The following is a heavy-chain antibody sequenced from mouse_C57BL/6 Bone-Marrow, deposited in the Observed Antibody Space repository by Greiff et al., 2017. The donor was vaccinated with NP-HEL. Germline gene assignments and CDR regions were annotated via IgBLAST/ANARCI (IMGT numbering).Heavy chain of an antibody. D-gene: IGHD2-4*01. J-gene: IGHJ3*01. CDR2: ISSGGSYT. CDR3: ANYYDYDVSWFAY. V-gene: IGHV5-6*01. CDR1: GFTFSSYG. Sequence: EVKLMESGGDLVKPGGSLKLSCAASGFTFSSYGMSWVRQTPDKRLEWVATISSGGSYTYYPDSVKGRFTISRDNAKNTLYLQMSSLKSEDTAMYYCANYYDYDVSWFAYWGQGTLVTVSA.